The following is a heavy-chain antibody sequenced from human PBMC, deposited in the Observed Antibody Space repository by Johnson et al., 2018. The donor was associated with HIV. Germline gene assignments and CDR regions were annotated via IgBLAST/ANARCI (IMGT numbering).Heavy chain of an antibody. Sequence: QVQLVESGGGVVQPGRSLLLPCAASGFNFSNDAIHWVRQAPGKGLAWVAIMSYNASNKYYADSVKGRFTISRDNSKNTLYLQMNSLRAEDTAVYYCAKERAYIRTFDIWGQGTLVTVSS. CDR3: AKERAYIRTFDI. V-gene: IGHV3-30*04. J-gene: IGHJ3*02. CDR1: GFNFSNDA. D-gene: IGHD5-18*01. CDR2: MSYNASNK.